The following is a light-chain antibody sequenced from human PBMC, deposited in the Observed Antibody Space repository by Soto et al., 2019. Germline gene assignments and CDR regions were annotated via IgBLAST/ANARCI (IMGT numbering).Light chain of an antibody. J-gene: IGKJ4*01. Sequence: DIQLTQSPSSLYASVGDRLTSTCRYSQTIRSYLNWYQQKPGKAPVLLISAASSLQSGVPSRFSGSGSGTDFTLTISSLQPEDFATYYCQQRFSIPPLNCGGGTKGDI. CDR2: AAS. CDR3: QQRFSIPPLN. CDR1: QTIRSY. V-gene: IGKV1-39*01.